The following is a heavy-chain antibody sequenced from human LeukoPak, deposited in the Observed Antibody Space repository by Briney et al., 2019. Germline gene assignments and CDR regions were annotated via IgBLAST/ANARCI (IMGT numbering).Heavy chain of an antibody. CDR2: ISTNGDST. V-gene: IGHV3-64*01. CDR1: GFTFSFYT. D-gene: IGHD1-26*01. CDR3: ARGDRGSYYFDY. J-gene: IGHJ4*02. Sequence: PGGSLRLSCAASGFTFSFYTLHWVRQAPGKGLESVSAISTNGDSTYYVNPVKDRFTISRDNSKNTLYLQMGSLRVEDMAVYYCARGDRGSYYFDYWGQGTLVTVSS.